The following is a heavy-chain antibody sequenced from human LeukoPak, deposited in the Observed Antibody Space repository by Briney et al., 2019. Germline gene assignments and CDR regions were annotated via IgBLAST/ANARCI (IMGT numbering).Heavy chain of an antibody. D-gene: IGHD5-18*01. CDR3: ARADWDTAMIDY. Sequence: GGSLRLSCEASGFTFTTYSMTWVRQAPGKGLEWVSIISSGSSAIFSADALKGRFTISRDDAKNLLYLDMNSLRAEDTAVYYCARADWDTAMIDYWGQGTLVTVSS. J-gene: IGHJ4*02. CDR1: GFTFTTYS. V-gene: IGHV3-21*01. CDR2: ISSGSSAI.